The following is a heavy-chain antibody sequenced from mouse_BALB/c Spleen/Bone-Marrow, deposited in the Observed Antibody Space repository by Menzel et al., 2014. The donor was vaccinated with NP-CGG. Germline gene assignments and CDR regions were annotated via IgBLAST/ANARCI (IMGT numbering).Heavy chain of an antibody. Sequence: LQQSGSELVRPGASVKLSCKASGYTFTSYWMHWVRQRHGQGLEWIGNIYPGSGRTYYDEKFKNKASLTVDTSSSTAYMHLSSLTSEDSAVYYCTRREGAYYGNYVGYFDYWGRGTTLTVSS. J-gene: IGHJ2*01. D-gene: IGHD2-10*01. CDR1: GYTFTSYW. CDR2: IYPGSGRT. CDR3: TRREGAYYGNYVGYFDY. V-gene: IGHV1S22*01.